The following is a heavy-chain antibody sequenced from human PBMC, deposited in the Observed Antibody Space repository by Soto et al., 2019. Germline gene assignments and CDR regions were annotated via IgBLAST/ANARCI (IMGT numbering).Heavy chain of an antibody. Sequence: LGESLKISCKGSGYSFTSYWISWVRQMPGKGLEWMGRIDPSDSYTNYSPSFQGHVTISADKSISTAYLQWSSLKASDTAMYYCARHKGSSGYYHSFDYWGQGTLVTVYS. CDR1: GYSFTSYW. D-gene: IGHD3-22*01. CDR3: ARHKGSSGYYHSFDY. J-gene: IGHJ4*02. CDR2: IDPSDSYT. V-gene: IGHV5-10-1*01.